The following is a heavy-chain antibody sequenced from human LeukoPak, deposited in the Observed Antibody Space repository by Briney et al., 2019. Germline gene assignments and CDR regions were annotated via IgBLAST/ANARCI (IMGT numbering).Heavy chain of an antibody. CDR1: GFTFSSYW. CDR2: IKQDGSEK. J-gene: IGHJ3*02. Sequence: GGSLRLSCAAPGFTFSSYWMSWVRQAPGKGLEWVANIKQDGSEKYYVDSVKGRFTISRDNAKNSLYLQMNSLRAEDTAVYYCARDYYDSSGPDAFDIWGQGTMVTVSS. V-gene: IGHV3-7*01. D-gene: IGHD3-22*01. CDR3: ARDYYDSSGPDAFDI.